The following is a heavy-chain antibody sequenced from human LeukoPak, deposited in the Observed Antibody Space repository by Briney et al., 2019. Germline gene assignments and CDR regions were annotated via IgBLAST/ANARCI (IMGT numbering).Heavy chain of an antibody. CDR2: IYSGGST. CDR1: GFTVSSNY. D-gene: IGHD5-12*01. Sequence: PGRSLRLSCAASGFTVSSNYMSWVRQAPGKGLEWVSVIYSGGSTYYADSVKGRFTISRDNSKNTLYLQMNSLRAEDTAVYYCAREASGYYFDYWGQGTLVTVSS. J-gene: IGHJ4*02. CDR3: AREASGYYFDY. V-gene: IGHV3-53*01.